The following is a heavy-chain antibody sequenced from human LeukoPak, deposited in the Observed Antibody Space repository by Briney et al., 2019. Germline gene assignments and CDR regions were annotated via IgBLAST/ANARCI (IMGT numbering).Heavy chain of an antibody. D-gene: IGHD3-10*01. V-gene: IGHV3-23*01. Sequence: GGSLRLSCAASGFTFSSYAMSWVRQAPGKGQEWVSAISGSGGSTYYADSVKGRFTISRDNSKNTLYLQMNSLRAEDTAVYYCAKLSRYYGSGSYLDYWGQGTLVTVSS. J-gene: IGHJ4*02. CDR3: AKLSRYYGSGSYLDY. CDR1: GFTFSSYA. CDR2: ISGSGGST.